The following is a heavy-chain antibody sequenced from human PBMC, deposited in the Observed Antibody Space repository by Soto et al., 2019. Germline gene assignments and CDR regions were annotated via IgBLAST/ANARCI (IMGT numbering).Heavy chain of an antibody. CDR1: GGSISTGGYY. CDR2: IYYSGST. V-gene: IGHV4-31*03. D-gene: IGHD3-22*01. J-gene: IGHJ1*01. CDR3: PTNGDYYDSRRPKYFQH. Sequence: SETLSLTCTVSGGSISTGGYYWSWIRQPPGRGLECIGHIYYSGSTYYNPSLKSRVSISVDTSKNQFSLKLCSVTAADTAVYYCPTNGDYYDSRRPKYFQHWGPVPLLTVCS.